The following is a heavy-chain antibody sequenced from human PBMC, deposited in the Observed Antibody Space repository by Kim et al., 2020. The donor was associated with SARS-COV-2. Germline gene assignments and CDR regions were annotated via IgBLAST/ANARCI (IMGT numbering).Heavy chain of an antibody. CDR3: AARFGYQFDY. CDR2: GRTT. J-gene: IGHJ4*02. D-gene: IGHD6-25*01. Sequence: GRTTYYADSVKGRFTISRDNSKNTFYLQVDSLRAEDTAVYFCAARFGYQFDYWGQGTLVTVSS. V-gene: IGHV3-23*01.